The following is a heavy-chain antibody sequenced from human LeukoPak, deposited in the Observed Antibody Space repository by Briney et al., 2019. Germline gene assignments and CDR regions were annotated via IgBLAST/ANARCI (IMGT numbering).Heavy chain of an antibody. CDR2: ISGSGATT. J-gene: IGHJ5*02. V-gene: IGHV3-23*01. Sequence: GGSLRLSCAASGFAFSSYAMRWVRQAPGKGLDWVSTISGSGATTSYADSVKGRFTISRDNSKNTLYLQMNSLRAEDTAVYYCARERRSYGVVVAATGLDPWGQGTLVTVSS. D-gene: IGHD2-15*01. CDR3: ARERRSYGVVVAATGLDP. CDR1: GFAFSSYA.